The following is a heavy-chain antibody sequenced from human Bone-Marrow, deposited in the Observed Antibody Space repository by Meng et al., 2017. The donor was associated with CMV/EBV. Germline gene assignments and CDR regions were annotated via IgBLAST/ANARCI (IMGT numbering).Heavy chain of an antibody. Sequence: GESLKISCAASGFTFSDYYMSWIRQAPGKGLEWVSYISSSGSTIYYADSVKGRFTISRDNAKNSLYLQMNSLRAEDTAVYYCAREASMVRGHVYYYYYVMDVWGQGNTVNV. D-gene: IGHD3-10*01. CDR3: AREASMVRGHVYYYYYVMDV. CDR1: GFTFSDYY. J-gene: IGHJ6*02. V-gene: IGHV3-11*04. CDR2: ISSSGSTI.